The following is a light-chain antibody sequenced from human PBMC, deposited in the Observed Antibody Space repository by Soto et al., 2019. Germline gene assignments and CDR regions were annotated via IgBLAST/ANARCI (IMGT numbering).Light chain of an antibody. J-gene: IGLJ1*01. V-gene: IGLV1-40*01. CDR1: SSNIGAGYD. CDR3: QSYDSSLSGYV. Sequence: QSVLTQPPSVSGAPGQRVTISCTGSSSNIGAGYDVHWYQQLPGTAPKVLIYGNSNRPSGVPDRFSGSKSGTSASLAITGLQAEDEADYYCQSYDSSLSGYVFGTGTMLTVL. CDR2: GNS.